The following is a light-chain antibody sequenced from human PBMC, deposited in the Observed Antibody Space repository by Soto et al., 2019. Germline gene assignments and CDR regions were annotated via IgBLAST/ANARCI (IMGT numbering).Light chain of an antibody. CDR2: DVS. J-gene: IGLJ1*01. CDR1: SSDVGGYNY. V-gene: IGLV2-14*01. CDR3: RSYTRSRPDV. Sequence: QSALTQPASVSGSPGQSITISCTGTSSDVGGYNYVSWYQQHPGKAPKLMIYDVSNRPSGVSNRFSGSKSGNTASLTISGLQDEDEADYYWRSYTRSRPDVFGTGTKVTGL.